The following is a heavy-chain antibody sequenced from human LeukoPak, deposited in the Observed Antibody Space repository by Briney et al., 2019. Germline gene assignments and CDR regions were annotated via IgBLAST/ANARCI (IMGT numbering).Heavy chain of an antibody. CDR3: AKDDSTKWGSTFQH. V-gene: IGHV3-30*02. CDR1: GFSFSIYG. Sequence: GGSLRLSCAASGFSFSIYGMHWVRQAPGKGLEWVAFIRNDGSDKYYGESVKGRFTISRDNSKNTLYLQMNSLRGEDTAVYFCAKDDSTKWGSTFQHWGQGTLVTVSS. CDR2: IRNDGSDK. D-gene: IGHD2-2*01. J-gene: IGHJ1*01.